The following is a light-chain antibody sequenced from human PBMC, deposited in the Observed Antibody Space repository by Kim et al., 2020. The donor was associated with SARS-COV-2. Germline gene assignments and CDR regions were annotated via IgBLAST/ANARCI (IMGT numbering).Light chain of an antibody. V-gene: IGKV3-20*01. J-gene: IGKJ2*01. CDR3: QQYGSSPGNT. CDR2: GAS. CDR1: QSVSSSY. Sequence: STGERPTLACRASQSVSSSYLAWYQQKPGQAPRLLIYGASSRATGIPGRFSGSGSGTDFTLTISRLEPEDFAVYYCQQYGSSPGNTFGQGTKLEIK.